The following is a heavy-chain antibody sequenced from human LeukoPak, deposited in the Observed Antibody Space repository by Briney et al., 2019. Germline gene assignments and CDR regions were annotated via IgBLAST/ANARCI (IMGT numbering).Heavy chain of an antibody. CDR1: GFSFSNYY. Sequence: GGSLRLSCAASGFSFSNYYMHWVRQAPEKGLMWVSRIRGDGGDISFADSVQGRFTISRDNAKNTLYLQMNSLRAEDTAVYYCSRGVVSAWGNDYWGQGTLLTVSS. D-gene: IGHD3-16*01. CDR3: SRGVVSAWGNDY. J-gene: IGHJ4*02. V-gene: IGHV3-74*01. CDR2: IRGDGGDI.